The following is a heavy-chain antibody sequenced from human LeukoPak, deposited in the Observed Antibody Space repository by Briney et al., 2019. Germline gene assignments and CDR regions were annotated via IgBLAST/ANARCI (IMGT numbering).Heavy chain of an antibody. D-gene: IGHD3-3*01. CDR2: ISASGATT. V-gene: IGHV3-23*01. Sequence: PGGSLRLSCAASGFTFSSYAMSWVRQAPGKGLEWVSVISASGATTHYADSVKGRFTISRDNSKNTLDLQMNSLRAEDTAVYYCAKGFLRYDPYYYAMDVWGPGTTVTVSS. CDR1: GFTFSSYA. J-gene: IGHJ6*02. CDR3: AKGFLRYDPYYYAMDV.